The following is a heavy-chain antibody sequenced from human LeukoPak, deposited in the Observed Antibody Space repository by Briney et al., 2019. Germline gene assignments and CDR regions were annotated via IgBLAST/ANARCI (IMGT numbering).Heavy chain of an antibody. J-gene: IGHJ4*02. CDR1: GGSISSSSYY. D-gene: IGHD5-12*01. CDR2: IYTSGST. CDR3: ARVGYSGSYYFDY. Sequence: SETLSLTCTVSGGSISSSSYYWSWLRQPGGKGLEWIGRIYTSGSTNYNPSLKSRVTMSVDTSKNQFSLKLSSVTAADTAVYYCARVGYSGSYYFDYWGQGTLVTVSS. V-gene: IGHV4-61*02.